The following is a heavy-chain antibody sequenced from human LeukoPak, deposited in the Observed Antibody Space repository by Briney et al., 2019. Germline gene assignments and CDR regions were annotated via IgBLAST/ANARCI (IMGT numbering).Heavy chain of an antibody. D-gene: IGHD6-19*01. J-gene: IGHJ1*01. CDR1: GFTVSSNY. V-gene: IGHV3-53*01. CDR3: ARNIAVAGIAEYFQH. Sequence: GGSLRLSCAASGFTVSSNYMSWVPQAPGKGLEWVSVIYSGGSTYYADSVKGRFTISRDNSKNTLYLQMNSLRAEDTAVYYCARNIAVAGIAEYFQHWGQGTLVTVSS. CDR2: IYSGGST.